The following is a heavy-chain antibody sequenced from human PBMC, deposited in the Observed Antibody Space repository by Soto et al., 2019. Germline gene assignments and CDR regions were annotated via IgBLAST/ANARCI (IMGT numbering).Heavy chain of an antibody. J-gene: IGHJ4*02. CDR3: ARVLLWFGVRYYFDY. V-gene: IGHV4-31*03. CDR1: GGSISSGSHY. CDR2: IYYSGST. Sequence: SETLSLTCTVSGGSISSGSHYWTWIRQHPGKGLEWIGYIYYSGSTYYNPPLKSRVTISVDTSKNQFSLKLSSVTAADTAVYYCARVLLWFGVRYYFDYWGQGTLVTVSS. D-gene: IGHD3-10*01.